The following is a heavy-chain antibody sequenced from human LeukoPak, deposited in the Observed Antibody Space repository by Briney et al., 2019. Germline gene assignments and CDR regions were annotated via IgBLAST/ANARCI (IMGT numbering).Heavy chain of an antibody. CDR1: GGSISSYY. Sequence: SETLSLTCTVSGGSISSYYWSWIRQPPGKGLEWIGYIYDIGSTSYNPSLKSRVTISVDTSSNQFSLMLTSVTAADTAVYYCARGTTTGYTGYDWNYWGQGSLVSVSS. V-gene: IGHV4-59*01. J-gene: IGHJ4*02. CDR3: ARGTTTGYTGYDWNY. CDR2: IYDIGST. D-gene: IGHD5-12*01.